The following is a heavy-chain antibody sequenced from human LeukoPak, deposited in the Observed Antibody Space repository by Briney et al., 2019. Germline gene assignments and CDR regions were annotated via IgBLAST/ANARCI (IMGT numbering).Heavy chain of an antibody. CDR1: GYSFTSYW. V-gene: IGHV5-51*01. CDR3: ARLPGRSGWFDY. Sequence: GESLKISWKGSGYSFTSYWIGWVRQMPGKGLEWMGIIYPGDSDTKYSPSFQGQATISADKSISTAYLQWSRLKASDTAMYYCARLPGRSGWFDYWGQGTLVTVSS. J-gene: IGHJ4*02. CDR2: IYPGDSDT. D-gene: IGHD6-19*01.